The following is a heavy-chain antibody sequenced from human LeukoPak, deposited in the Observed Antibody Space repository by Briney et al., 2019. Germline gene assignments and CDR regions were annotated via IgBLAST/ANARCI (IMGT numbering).Heavy chain of an antibody. CDR3: ARRSQGLKSITIFGVVTENWFDP. CDR1: GYSFTSYW. Sequence: GESLKISCKGSGYSFTSYWIGWVRQMPGKGLEWMGIIYPGDSDTRYSPSFQGQVTISADKSISTAYLQWSSLKASDTAMYYCARRSQGLKSITIFGVVTENWFDPWGQGTLVTVSS. CDR2: IYPGDSDT. V-gene: IGHV5-51*01. D-gene: IGHD3-3*01. J-gene: IGHJ5*02.